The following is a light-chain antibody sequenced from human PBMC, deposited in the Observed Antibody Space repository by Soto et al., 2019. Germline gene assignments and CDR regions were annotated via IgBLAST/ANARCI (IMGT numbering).Light chain of an antibody. CDR1: QSVSSN. Sequence: EIVMTQSPATLSVSPGERATLSCRASQSVSSNLAWYQQKPGQAPRLLIYGASTRATGIPARFSGSGSGTAFTLTITSLQSEDFAVYYFQQYNNWPWTFGQGTKVEIK. CDR3: QQYNNWPWT. V-gene: IGKV3-15*01. J-gene: IGKJ1*01. CDR2: GAS.